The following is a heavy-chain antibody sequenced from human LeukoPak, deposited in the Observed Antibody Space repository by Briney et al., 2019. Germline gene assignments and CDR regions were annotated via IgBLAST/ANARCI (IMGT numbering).Heavy chain of an antibody. Sequence: GASVKVSCKASGGTFSSYGISWVRQAPGQGLEWMGWISAYNGNTNYAQKLQGRVTMTTDTSTSTAYMELRSLRSDDTAVYYCAGDNGSGSSFDYWGQGTLVTVSS. V-gene: IGHV1-18*01. D-gene: IGHD3-10*01. CDR3: AGDNGSGSSFDY. CDR2: ISAYNGNT. CDR1: GGTFSSYG. J-gene: IGHJ4*02.